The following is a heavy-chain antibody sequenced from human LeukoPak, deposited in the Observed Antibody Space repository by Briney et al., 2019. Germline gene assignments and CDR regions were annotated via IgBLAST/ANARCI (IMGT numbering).Heavy chain of an antibody. CDR1: GFTFSNYS. Sequence: GGSPRLSCAGSGFTFSNYSFNWVRQAPGKGLEWVSSISKGSGYIYQTDSVKGRFTISRDNAKNSLFLEMNSLRVEDTAVYYCVRDMGRESIFDYWGQGTLVTVSS. CDR3: VRDMGRESIFDY. J-gene: IGHJ4*02. CDR2: ISKGSGYI. V-gene: IGHV3-21*01. D-gene: IGHD3-10*01.